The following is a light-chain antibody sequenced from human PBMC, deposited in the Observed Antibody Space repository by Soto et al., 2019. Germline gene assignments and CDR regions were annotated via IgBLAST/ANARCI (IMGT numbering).Light chain of an antibody. CDR1: QTISRN. CDR3: QQSYDTPLT. V-gene: IGKV1-39*01. J-gene: IGKJ4*01. Sequence: DIQMTQSPVSLSASVGDRVTITCRASQTISRNLNWYHQKPGKAPKLLIFAASSLQSGVPLRFSGSGSGTDFTLTISSLQPEDFATYYCQQSYDTPLTFGGGTKVEIK. CDR2: AAS.